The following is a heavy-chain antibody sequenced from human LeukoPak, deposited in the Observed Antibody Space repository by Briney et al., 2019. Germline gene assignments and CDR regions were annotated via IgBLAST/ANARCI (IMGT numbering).Heavy chain of an antibody. J-gene: IGHJ4*02. CDR2: IYHSGST. V-gene: IGHV4-30-2*01. Sequence: SQTLSLTCAVSGGSISSGGYSWSWIRQPPGKGLEWIGYIYHSGSTYYNPSLKSRVTISVDRSKNQFSLKLSSVTAADTAVYYCARGSGSYYSPYFDYWGQGTLVTVSS. CDR1: GGSISSGGYS. CDR3: ARGSGSYYSPYFDY. D-gene: IGHD1-26*01.